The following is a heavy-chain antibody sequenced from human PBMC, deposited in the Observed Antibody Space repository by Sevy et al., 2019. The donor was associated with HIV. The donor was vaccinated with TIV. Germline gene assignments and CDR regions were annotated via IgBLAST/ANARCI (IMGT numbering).Heavy chain of an antibody. CDR3: ARDYQTI. D-gene: IGHD2-2*01. CDR2: ISYDGSNK. J-gene: IGHJ3*02. Sequence: GGSLRLSCAASGFTFNNYAMNWVRQAPGKVLEWVTLISYDGSNKYYADSVKGRFTISRDNSKNTLYLQMNSLRAEDTAVYYCARDYQTIWGQGTMVTVSS. CDR1: GFTFNNYA. V-gene: IGHV3-30-3*01.